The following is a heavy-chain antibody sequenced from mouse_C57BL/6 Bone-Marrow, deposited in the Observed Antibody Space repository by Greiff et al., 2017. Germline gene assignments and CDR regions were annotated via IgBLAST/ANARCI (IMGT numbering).Heavy chain of an antibody. CDR1: GFSLTSSA. D-gene: IGHD2-5*01. CDR3: ARRGDYYSNCYAMDY. CDR2: IWTGGGT. Sequence: VHLVESGPGLVAPSQSLSITCTVSGFSLTSSAISWVRQPPGKGLEWLGVIWTGGGTNYNSALKSRLSISKDNSKSPVFLKMNSLQTDDTARYYCARRGDYYSNCYAMDYWGQGTSVTVSS. J-gene: IGHJ4*01. V-gene: IGHV2-9-1*01.